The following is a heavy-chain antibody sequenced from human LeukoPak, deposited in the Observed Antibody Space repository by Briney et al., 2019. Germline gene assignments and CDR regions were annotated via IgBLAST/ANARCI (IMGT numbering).Heavy chain of an antibody. D-gene: IGHD4-17*01. Sequence: SETLSLTRAVYGGSFSGYYWSWIRQPPGKGLEWIGEINHSGSTNYNPSLKSRVTISVDTSKNQFSLKLSSVTAADTAVYYCARGTRRRSWFDPWGQGTLVTVSS. J-gene: IGHJ5*02. CDR3: ARGTRRRSWFDP. V-gene: IGHV4-34*01. CDR2: INHSGST. CDR1: GGSFSGYY.